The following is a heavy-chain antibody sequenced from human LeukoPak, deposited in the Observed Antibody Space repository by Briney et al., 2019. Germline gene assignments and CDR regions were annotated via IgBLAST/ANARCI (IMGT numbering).Heavy chain of an antibody. V-gene: IGHV3-48*01. Sequence: GGSLRLSCAASGFSFTSYSMNWVRQAPGKGLEWASFISDSGRVTYYADSVKGRFTISRDTATNSLYLQMNSLRAEDTAVYYCGRDRRQIYYGVDVWGQGTTVTVSS. CDR1: GFSFTSYS. CDR2: ISDSGRVT. J-gene: IGHJ6*02. CDR3: GRDRRQIYYGVDV.